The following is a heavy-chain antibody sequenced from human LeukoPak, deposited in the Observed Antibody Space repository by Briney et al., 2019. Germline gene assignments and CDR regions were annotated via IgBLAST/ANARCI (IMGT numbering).Heavy chain of an antibody. CDR1: GFIFSGST. D-gene: IGHD3-10*01. J-gene: IGHJ6*03. V-gene: IGHV3-73*01. CDR3: ARGFGYMDV. CDR2: IKTKTNNYAT. Sequence: GGSLRLSCAASGFIFSGSTVHWVRQASGKGLEWVGRIKTKTNNYATAYGASVKGRFTISRDDSKNTAYLQLNSLKPEDTAVYYCARGFGYMDVWGKGTTVTVSS.